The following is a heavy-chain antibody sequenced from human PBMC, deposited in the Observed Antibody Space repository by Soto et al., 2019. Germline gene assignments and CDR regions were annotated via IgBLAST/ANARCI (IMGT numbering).Heavy chain of an antibody. D-gene: IGHD3-10*02. CDR2: IFYSGST. CDR3: ASMIGDPVLSFDS. CDR1: GGSISGYY. Sequence: SETLSLTCTVSGGSISGYYWSWIRQPPGKGLEWIGFIFYSGSTSYNPSLKSRVTISVDTSENQFSPKLRSVTAADTAVYYCASMIGDPVLSFDSWGQGTLVTVSS. J-gene: IGHJ4*02. V-gene: IGHV4-59*01.